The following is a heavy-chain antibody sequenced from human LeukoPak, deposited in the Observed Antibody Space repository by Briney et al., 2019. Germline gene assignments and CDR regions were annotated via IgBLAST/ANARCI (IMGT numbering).Heavy chain of an antibody. CDR2: IGVNNVNT. D-gene: IGHD2-2*01. V-gene: IGHV1-18*01. CDR1: GYTFPSDG. J-gene: IGHJ3*02. CDR3: ARQCSSTSCYGGAFDI. Sequence: ASAKVSCKASGYTFPSDGISWVRQAPGQGLEWMGWIGVNNVNTNYAQKFQGRVTMTTDTSTSTAYMELRSLRSDDTAVYYCARQCSSTSCYGGAFDIWGPGTMVTVSS.